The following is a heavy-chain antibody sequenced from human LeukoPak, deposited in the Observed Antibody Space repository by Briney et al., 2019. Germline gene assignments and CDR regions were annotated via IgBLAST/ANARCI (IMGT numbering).Heavy chain of an antibody. D-gene: IGHD3-9*01. CDR1: GYTFTGYY. CDR3: ARGGRVLRYFDWSYYFDY. Sequence: ASVKVSCKASGYTFTGYYMHWVRQAPGQGLKWMGWINPNSGGTNYAQKFQGRVTMTRDTSISTAYMELSRLRSDDTAVYYCARGGRVLRYFDWSYYFDYWGQGTLVTVSS. CDR2: INPNSGGT. V-gene: IGHV1-2*02. J-gene: IGHJ4*02.